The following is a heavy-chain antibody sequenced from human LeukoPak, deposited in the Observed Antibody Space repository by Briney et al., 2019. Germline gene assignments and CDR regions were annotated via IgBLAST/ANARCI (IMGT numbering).Heavy chain of an antibody. Sequence: SETLSLTCAVYGGSFSGYYWSWIRQPPGKGLEWIGEINHSGSTNYNPSLKSRVTISVDTSKNQFSLKLSSVTAADTAVYYCARGGMGTYYYGSGSYSNWFDPWGQGTLVTVSS. V-gene: IGHV4-34*01. CDR1: GGSFSGYY. J-gene: IGHJ5*02. CDR3: ARGGMGTYYYGSGSYSNWFDP. CDR2: INHSGST. D-gene: IGHD3-10*01.